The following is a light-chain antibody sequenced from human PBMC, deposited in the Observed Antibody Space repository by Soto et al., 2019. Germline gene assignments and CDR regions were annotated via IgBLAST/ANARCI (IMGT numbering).Light chain of an antibody. CDR1: QSVSSY. J-gene: IGKJ3*01. CDR3: QQRSNWPRGFT. Sequence: EIVLTQSPATLSLSPGERATLSCRASQSVSSYLAWYQQKPGQAPRLLIYDASNRATGIPARFSGSGSGTDFTLTISSLEPEDFAVYYCQQRSNWPRGFTFGPGTKVD. V-gene: IGKV3-11*01. CDR2: DAS.